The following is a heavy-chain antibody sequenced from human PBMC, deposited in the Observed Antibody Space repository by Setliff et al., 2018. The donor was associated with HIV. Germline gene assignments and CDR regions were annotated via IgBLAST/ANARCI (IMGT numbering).Heavy chain of an antibody. V-gene: IGHV4-39*01. CDR3: ARRVVITTGSYYFDY. Sequence: SETLSLTCSVSGDSISSSSYYGGWIRQPPGKGLEWIGSIYYSGSTYYNPSLKSRVTISVDTSKKQFSLKLTSVTAADTAVYYCARRVVITTGSYYFDYWGQGTLVTVSS. CDR2: IYYSGST. D-gene: IGHD3-22*01. J-gene: IGHJ4*02. CDR1: GDSISSSSYY.